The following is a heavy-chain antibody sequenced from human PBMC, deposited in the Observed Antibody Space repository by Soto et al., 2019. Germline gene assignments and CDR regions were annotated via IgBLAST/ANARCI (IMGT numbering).Heavy chain of an antibody. CDR2: IIPIFGTA. J-gene: IGHJ6*02. D-gene: IGHD2-2*01. CDR3: ARGYCSSTSCSRMDG. V-gene: IGHV1-69*06. CDR1: GGTFSSYA. Sequence: GASVKVSCKASGGTFSSYAISWVRQAPGQGLEWMGGIIPIFGTANYAQKFQGRVTITADKSTSTAYMELSSLRSEDTAVYYCARGYCSSTSCSRMDGWGQGTPITFSS.